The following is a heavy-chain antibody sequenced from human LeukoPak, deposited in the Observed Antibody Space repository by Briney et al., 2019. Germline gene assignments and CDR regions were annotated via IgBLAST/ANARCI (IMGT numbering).Heavy chain of an antibody. CDR3: ARRVGSNNKVWFDP. Sequence: SETLSLTCTVSGGSISSSSYYRGWIRQPPGKGLEWIGSIYYSGSTYYNPSLKSRVTIYVDTSKNQFSLKLSSVTAADTAVYYCARRVGSNNKVWFDPWGQGTLVTVSS. D-gene: IGHD1-26*01. CDR1: GGSISSSSYY. J-gene: IGHJ5*02. V-gene: IGHV4-39*01. CDR2: IYYSGST.